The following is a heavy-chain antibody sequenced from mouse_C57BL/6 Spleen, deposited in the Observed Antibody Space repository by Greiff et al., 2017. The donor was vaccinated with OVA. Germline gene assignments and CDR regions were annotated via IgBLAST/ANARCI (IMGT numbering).Heavy chain of an antibody. J-gene: IGHJ2*01. Sequence: QVQLQQSGAELVKPGASVKISCKASGYAFSSYWMNWVKQRPGKGLEWIGQIYPGDGDTNYNGKFKGKATLTADKSSSTAYMQLSSLTSEDSAVYFCARGGVTTRDVNYWGQGTTLTVSS. CDR2: IYPGDGDT. V-gene: IGHV1-80*01. CDR3: ARGGVTTRDVNY. D-gene: IGHD2-2*01. CDR1: GYAFSSYW.